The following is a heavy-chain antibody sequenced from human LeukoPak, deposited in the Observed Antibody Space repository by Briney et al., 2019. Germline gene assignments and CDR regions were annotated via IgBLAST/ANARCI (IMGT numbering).Heavy chain of an antibody. V-gene: IGHV4-30-2*01. CDR3: ARDQYNVGIDY. CDR1: GGSISSGGYY. CDR2: IYHSGST. J-gene: IGHJ4*02. Sequence: SQTLSLTCTVSGGSISSGGYYWSWIRQPPGKGLEWIGYIYHSGSTYYNPSLKSRVTISVDRSKNQFSLKLSSVTAADTAVYYCARDQYNVGIDYWGQGTLVTVSS. D-gene: IGHD1-1*01.